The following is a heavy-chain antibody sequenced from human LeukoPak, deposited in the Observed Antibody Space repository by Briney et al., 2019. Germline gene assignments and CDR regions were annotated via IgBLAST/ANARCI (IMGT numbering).Heavy chain of an antibody. V-gene: IGHV3-23*01. J-gene: IGHJ3*01. CDR2: ITGSGGLT. CDR1: GLPFSAHG. Sequence: GGSLRLSCAASGLPFSAHGMSWVRQAPGKGLEWVSHITGSGGLTYYSNSVRGRFTISRDNSKNTLFLQMNRLRADDTAVYYCAKDLWRSSSNTFDLWGQGTLVTVSS. CDR3: AKDLWRSSSNTFDL. D-gene: IGHD6-6*01.